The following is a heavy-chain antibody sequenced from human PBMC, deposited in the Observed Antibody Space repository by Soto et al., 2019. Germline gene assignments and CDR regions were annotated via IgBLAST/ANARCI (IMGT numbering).Heavy chain of an antibody. CDR2: IWYDGSNK. V-gene: IGHV3-33*01. CDR1: GFTFSSYG. CDR3: ASVGGIGYSYGYRYYGMDV. J-gene: IGHJ6*02. D-gene: IGHD5-18*01. Sequence: PRLSGAAPGFTFSSYGMHWVRQAPGKGLEWVAVIWYDGSNKYYADSVKGRFTISRDNSKNTLYLQMNSLRAEDTAVYYCASVGGIGYSYGYRYYGMDVWGQGTTVTVSS.